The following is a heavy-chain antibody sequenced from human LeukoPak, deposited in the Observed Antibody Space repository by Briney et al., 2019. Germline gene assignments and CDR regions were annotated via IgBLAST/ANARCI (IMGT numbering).Heavy chain of an antibody. J-gene: IGHJ4*02. CDR2: INHSGST. V-gene: IGHV4-34*01. Sequence: SETLSLTCAVYGGSFSDYYWSWIRQPPGKGLEWSGEINHSGSTNYNSSLKSRVIISVDTSKNQFSLRLSSVTAADTAAYYCARRRRSGSQVLDFWGQGTLVTVSS. CDR1: GGSFSDYY. CDR3: ARRRRSGSQVLDF. D-gene: IGHD1-26*01.